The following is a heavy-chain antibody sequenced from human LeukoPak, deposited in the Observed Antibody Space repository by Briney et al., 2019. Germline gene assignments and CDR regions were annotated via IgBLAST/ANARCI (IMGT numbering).Heavy chain of an antibody. D-gene: IGHD3-3*01. CDR2: FDPEDGET. CDR1: GYTLTELS. J-gene: IGHJ4*02. Sequence: ASVKVSCKVSGYTLTELSMHWVRQAPGKGLEWMGGFDPEDGETIYAQKFQGRVTMTEDTSTDTAYMELSSLRSEDTAVYYCATVPQFLRFLEWLSHWGQGTLVTVSS. V-gene: IGHV1-24*01. CDR3: ATVPQFLRFLEWLSH.